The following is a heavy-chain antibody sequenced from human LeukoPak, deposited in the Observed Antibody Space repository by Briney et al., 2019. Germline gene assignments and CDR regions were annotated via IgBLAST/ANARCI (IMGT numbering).Heavy chain of an antibody. J-gene: IGHJ4*02. Sequence: KPSETLSLTCTVSGGSISSSSYYWGWIRQPPGKGLEWIGSIYYSGSTYYNPSLKSRVTIPVDTSKNQFSLKLSSVTAADTAVYYCARVTPYSELVPEPTYYFDYWGQGTLVTVSS. CDR2: IYYSGST. D-gene: IGHD6-13*01. V-gene: IGHV4-39*01. CDR3: ARVTPYSELVPEPTYYFDY. CDR1: GGSISSSSYY.